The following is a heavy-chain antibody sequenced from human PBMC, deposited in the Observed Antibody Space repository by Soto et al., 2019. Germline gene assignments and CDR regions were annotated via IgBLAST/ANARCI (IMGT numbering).Heavy chain of an antibody. CDR2: ISAHNGNT. CDR3: ARVTGMTTVTTVWFDP. D-gene: IGHD4-17*01. V-gene: IGHV1-18*04. J-gene: IGHJ5*02. Sequence: ASVKVSCKASGYTFTSYGISWVRQAPGQGLEWMGWISAHNGNTNYAQKLQGRVTMTTDTSTSTAYMELRSLRSDDTAVYYCARVTGMTTVTTVWFDPWGQGTLVTVS. CDR1: GYTFTSYG.